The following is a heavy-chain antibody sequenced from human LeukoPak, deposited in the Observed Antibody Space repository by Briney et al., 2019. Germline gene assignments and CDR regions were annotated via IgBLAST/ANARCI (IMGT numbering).Heavy chain of an antibody. D-gene: IGHD3-10*01. Sequence: SETLSLTCTVSGGSISSSSYYWGAIRQPPGKGLEWIGSIYYSGSTYYNPSLKSRVTISVDTSKNQFSLKLSSVTAADTAVYYCARQRRLAGLNWRQGTLVTVSS. CDR2: IYYSGST. J-gene: IGHJ4*02. CDR3: ARQRRLAGLN. V-gene: IGHV4-39*01. CDR1: GGSISSSSYY.